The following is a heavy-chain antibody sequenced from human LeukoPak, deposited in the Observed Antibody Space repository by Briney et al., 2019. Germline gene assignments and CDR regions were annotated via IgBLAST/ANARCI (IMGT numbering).Heavy chain of an antibody. CDR2: IRSVGGST. CDR1: GFTFSSYA. J-gene: IGHJ4*02. V-gene: IGHV3-23*01. D-gene: IGHD3-16*01. CDR3: AKVTFATPSLDY. Sequence: GGSLRLSCAASGFTFSSYAMSWVRQTPGKGLEWVSAIRSVGGSTYYADSLKGRFTISRDNSKNTLYLQMNSLRAEDTAVYYCAKVTFATPSLDYWGQGTLVTVSS.